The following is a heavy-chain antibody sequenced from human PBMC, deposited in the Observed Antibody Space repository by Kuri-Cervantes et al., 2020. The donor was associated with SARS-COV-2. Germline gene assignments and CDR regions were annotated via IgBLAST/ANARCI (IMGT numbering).Heavy chain of an antibody. CDR3: ARERGANYDFWSGYSYYYYYYMDV. D-gene: IGHD3-3*01. Sequence: ASVKVSCKASGGTFSSYAISWVRQAPGQGLEWMGWISAYNGNTNYAQRLQGRVTMTTDTSTSTVYMELSSLRSEDTAVYYCARERGANYDFWSGYSYYYYYYMDVWGKGTTVTVSS. CDR1: GGTFSSYA. J-gene: IGHJ6*03. V-gene: IGHV1-18*01. CDR2: ISAYNGNT.